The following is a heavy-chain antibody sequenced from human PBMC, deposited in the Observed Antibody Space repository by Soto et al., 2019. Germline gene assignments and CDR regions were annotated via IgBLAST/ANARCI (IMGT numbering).Heavy chain of an antibody. Sequence: QLQLQESGPGLVKPSETLSLTCTVSGGSISSSSYYWGWIRQPTGKGLEWIGSIYYSGSTYYNPSLKSRVTISVDTSKNQFSLKLSSVTAADTAVYYCARLRGSGYYYFDWFDPWGQGTLVTVSS. J-gene: IGHJ5*02. CDR3: ARLRGSGYYYFDWFDP. CDR1: GGSISSSSYY. D-gene: IGHD3-22*01. CDR2: IYYSGST. V-gene: IGHV4-39*01.